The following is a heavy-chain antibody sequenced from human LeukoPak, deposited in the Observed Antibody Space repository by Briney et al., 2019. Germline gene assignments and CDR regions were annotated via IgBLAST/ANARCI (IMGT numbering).Heavy chain of an antibody. CDR1: GFTDSSNY. V-gene: IGHV3-53*01. Sequence: PGGSLRLSCAASGFTDSSNYMSWLRQAPGKGLEWVSVIYSGGSTYYADSVKGRFTISRDNSKNTLYLQMNSLRAEDTAVYYCARVDTYSYGYDYWGQGTLVTVSS. CDR3: ARVDTYSYGYDY. D-gene: IGHD5-18*01. CDR2: IYSGGST. J-gene: IGHJ4*02.